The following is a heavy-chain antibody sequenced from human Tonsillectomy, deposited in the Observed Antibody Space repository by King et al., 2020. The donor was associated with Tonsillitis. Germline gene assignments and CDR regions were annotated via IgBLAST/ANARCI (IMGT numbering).Heavy chain of an antibody. CDR1: GGSISSGGYY. J-gene: IGHJ3*02. Sequence: QLQESGPGLVKPSQTLSLTCTVSGGSISSGGYYWSWIRQFPGRGLEWIGYIYHSGSAYYNPSLESRVTISVDTSKNQFSLKLSSVTAADTAVYYCARFYLRYFDWSDTFDIWGQGTMVTVSS. V-gene: IGHV4-31*03. CDR2: IYHSGSA. CDR3: ARFYLRYFDWSDTFDI. D-gene: IGHD3-9*01.